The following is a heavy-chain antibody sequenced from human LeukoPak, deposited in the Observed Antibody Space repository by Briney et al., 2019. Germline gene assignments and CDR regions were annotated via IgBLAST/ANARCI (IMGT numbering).Heavy chain of an antibody. D-gene: IGHD6-19*01. V-gene: IGHV3-64D*09. Sequence: PGGSLRLSCSASGFTFSSYAMHWVRQAPGKGLEYVSAISSNGGRTNYADSVKGRFTISRDNSKNTLYLQMGSLRAEDTAVYFCVGSIVVAGGGFDYWGQGTLVTVSS. CDR3: VGSIVVAGGGFDY. CDR2: ISSNGGRT. J-gene: IGHJ4*02. CDR1: GFTFSSYA.